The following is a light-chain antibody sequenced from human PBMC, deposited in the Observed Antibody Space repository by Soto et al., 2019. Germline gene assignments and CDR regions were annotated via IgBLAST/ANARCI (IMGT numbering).Light chain of an antibody. J-gene: IGKJ4*01. CDR3: QQLNSFPHT. Sequence: DIQLTQSPSFLSASVGDRVTITCRASQGISSHLAWYQQKPGTAPKLLIYATSTLQSGVPSRFSGSGSGTDFTLTISSLQPEDFATYYCQQLNSFPHTFGGGTKVEIK. CDR2: ATS. CDR1: QGISSH. V-gene: IGKV1-9*01.